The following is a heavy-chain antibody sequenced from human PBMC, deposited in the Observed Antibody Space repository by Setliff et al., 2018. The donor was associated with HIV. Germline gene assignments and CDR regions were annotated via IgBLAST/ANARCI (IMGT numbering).Heavy chain of an antibody. CDR3: ATFFVSTATTQDY. CDR1: GGSFGDQF. CDR2: IHHGGGT. J-gene: IGHJ4*02. D-gene: IGHD4-17*01. V-gene: IGHV4-34*01. Sequence: SETLSLTCAVYGGSFGDQFWNWIRQSPGRGLEWIGEIHHGGGTKYNPSLKSRVTVSLDMSKNQFSLKLNSLTAADTGVYYCATFFVSTATTQDYWGQGTLVTVSS.